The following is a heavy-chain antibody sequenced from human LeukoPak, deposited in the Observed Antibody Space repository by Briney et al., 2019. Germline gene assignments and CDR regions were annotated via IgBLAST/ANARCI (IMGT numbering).Heavy chain of an antibody. Sequence: ASVKVSCKASGYTFTSYDINWVRQATGQGLEWMGWMNPNGGNTGYAQKFQGRVTMTRNTSISTAYMELSSLRSEDTAVYYCARGRLRGCCSSTSNSNRGGHNWFDPWGQGTLVTVSS. J-gene: IGHJ5*02. V-gene: IGHV1-8*01. D-gene: IGHD2-2*01. CDR1: GYTFTSYD. CDR2: MNPNGGNT. CDR3: ARGRLRGCCSSTSNSNRGGHNWFDP.